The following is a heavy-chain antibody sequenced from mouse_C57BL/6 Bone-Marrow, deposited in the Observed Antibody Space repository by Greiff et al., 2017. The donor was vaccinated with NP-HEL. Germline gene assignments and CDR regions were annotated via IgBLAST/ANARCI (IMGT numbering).Heavy chain of an antibody. J-gene: IGHJ4*01. Sequence: EVQLQQSGAELVRPGASVKLSCTASGFNIKDDYMHWVKQRPEQGLEWIGWIDPENGDTAYASKFQGKATITADTSSNTAYLQLSSLTSEDTAVYYCATGYSDAMDYWGQGTSVTVSS. D-gene: IGHD2-3*01. CDR2: IDPENGDT. CDR1: GFNIKDDY. CDR3: ATGYSDAMDY. V-gene: IGHV14-4*01.